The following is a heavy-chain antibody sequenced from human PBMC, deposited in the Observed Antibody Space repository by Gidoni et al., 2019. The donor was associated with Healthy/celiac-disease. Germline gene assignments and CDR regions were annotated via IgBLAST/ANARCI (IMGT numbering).Heavy chain of an antibody. D-gene: IGHD3-10*01. V-gene: IGHV1-8*01. Sequence: QVQLVQSGAEVKKPGASVKVSCKASGYTFTSYDINWVRQATGQGLEWMGWMNPNSGNTGYAQKFQGRVTMTRNTSISTAYMELSSLRSEDTAVYYCARGLRKNMVRGVIIAAELIDYWGQGTLVTVSS. CDR3: ARGLRKNMVRGVIIAAELIDY. CDR2: MNPNSGNT. J-gene: IGHJ4*02. CDR1: GYTFTSYD.